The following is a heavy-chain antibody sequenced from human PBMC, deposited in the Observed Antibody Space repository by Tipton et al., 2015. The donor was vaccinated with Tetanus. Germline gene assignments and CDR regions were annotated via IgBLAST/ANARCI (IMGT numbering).Heavy chain of an antibody. J-gene: IGHJ2*01. V-gene: IGHV3-30-3*01. CDR2: ISYDGNKK. CDR3: AREYGHNLWYFDL. CDR1: GFTFSNYW. D-gene: IGHD5-24*01. Sequence: SLRLSCAASGFTFSNYWLSWVRQAPGKGLEWVAVISYDGNKKYYADSVKGRVTISRDNSKNTLYLQMSSLRPEDTAVYFCAREYGHNLWYFDLWGRGTLVTVSS.